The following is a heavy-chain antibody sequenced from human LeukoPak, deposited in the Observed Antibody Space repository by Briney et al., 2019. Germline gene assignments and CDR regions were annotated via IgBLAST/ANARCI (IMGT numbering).Heavy chain of an antibody. CDR3: AKDTMEYSSSAFDI. D-gene: IGHD6-6*01. CDR1: GFTFDDYA. CDR2: ISWNSGSI. J-gene: IGHJ3*02. Sequence: PGGSLRLSCAASGFTFDDYAMHWVRQAPGKGLEWVSGISWNSGSIGYADSVKGRFTISRGNAKNSLYLQMNSLRAEDTALYYCAKDTMEYSSSAFDIWGQGTMVTVSS. V-gene: IGHV3-9*01.